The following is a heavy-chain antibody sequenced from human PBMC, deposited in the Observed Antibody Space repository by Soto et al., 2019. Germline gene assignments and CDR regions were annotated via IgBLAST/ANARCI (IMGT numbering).Heavy chain of an antibody. V-gene: IGHV3-48*01. CDR3: AREDDCPAFST. D-gene: IGHD2-21*02. CDR1: GFTFSSYS. J-gene: IGHJ6*02. Sequence: GGSLRLSCAASGFTFSSYSMNWVRQAPGKGLEWVSYISSSSSTIYYADSVKGRFTISRDNAKNSLYLQMNSLRAEDTAVYYCAREDDCPAFSTWVQDTTVTDPS. CDR2: ISSSSSTI.